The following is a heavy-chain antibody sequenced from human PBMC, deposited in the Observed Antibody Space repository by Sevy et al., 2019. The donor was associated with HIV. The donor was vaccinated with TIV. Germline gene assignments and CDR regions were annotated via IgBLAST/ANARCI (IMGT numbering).Heavy chain of an antibody. CDR2: TYYRSKWYN. Sequence: KQSQTLSLTCAISGDSVSSNSAAWNWIRQSPSRGLEWLGRTYYRSKWYNDYAVSVKSRITINPDTSKNQFSLQLNSVTPEDTAVYYCARETEYSSGWWDAFDIWGQGTMVTVSS. J-gene: IGHJ3*02. CDR3: ARETEYSSGWWDAFDI. D-gene: IGHD6-19*01. CDR1: GDSVSSNSAA. V-gene: IGHV6-1*01.